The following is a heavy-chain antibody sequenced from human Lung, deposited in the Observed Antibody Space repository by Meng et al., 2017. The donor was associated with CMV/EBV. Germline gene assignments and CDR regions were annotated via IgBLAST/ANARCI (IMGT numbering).Heavy chain of an antibody. CDR1: GFTFGGYW. J-gene: IGHJ4*02. CDR3: ARDLGGLGRDFDY. D-gene: IGHD3-16*01. Sequence: GGSLRLSCAASGFTFGGYWMHWVRQAPGKRPVWVSRIDGDGSSTSYADSVKGRFTISRDNAKNTLSLQMNSLGAEDTAIYYCARDLGGLGRDFDYWGQGTRVXVSS. CDR2: IDGDGSST. V-gene: IGHV3-74*01.